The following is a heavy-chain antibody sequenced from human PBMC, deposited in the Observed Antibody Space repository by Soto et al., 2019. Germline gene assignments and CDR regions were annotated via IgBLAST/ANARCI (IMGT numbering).Heavy chain of an antibody. J-gene: IGHJ4*02. D-gene: IGHD6-13*01. CDR1: GYTFTSYG. CDR3: ARKGAFRIAAADDSELDY. V-gene: IGHV1-18*01. CDR2: ISAYNGNT. Sequence: QVQLVQSGAEVKKPGASVKVSCKASGYTFTSYGISWVRQAPGQGLEWMGWISAYNGNTNYAQKLQGRVTMTIDTSTSTAYMEPRSLRSDDTAVYYCARKGAFRIAAADDSELDYWGQGTLVTVSS.